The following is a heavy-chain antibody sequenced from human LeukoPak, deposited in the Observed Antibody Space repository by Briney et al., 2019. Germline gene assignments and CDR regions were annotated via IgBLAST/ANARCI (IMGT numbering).Heavy chain of an antibody. CDR3: AREGVGATPFDY. J-gene: IGHJ4*02. Sequence: SETLSLTCTVSGGSISSSSYYWGWIRQPPGKGLEWIGSIYYSGSTYYNPSLKSRVTISVDTSKNQFSLKLSSVTAADTAVYYCAREGVGATPFDYWGQGTLVTVSS. CDR2: IYYSGST. D-gene: IGHD1-26*01. V-gene: IGHV4-39*07. CDR1: GGSISSSSYY.